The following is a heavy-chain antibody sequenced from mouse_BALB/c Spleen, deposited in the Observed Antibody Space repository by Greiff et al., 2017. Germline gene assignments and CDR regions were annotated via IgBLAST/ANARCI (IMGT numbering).Heavy chain of an antibody. D-gene: IGHD2-1*01. Sequence: VQLQQSGPGLVQPSQSLSITCTVSGFSLTSYGVHWVRQSPGKGLEWLGMIWGDGSTDYNSALKSRLSISKDNSKSQVFLKMNSLQTDDTARYYCARDGNYYFDYWGQGTTLTVSS. CDR1: GFSLTSYG. V-gene: IGHV2-4-1*01. CDR3: ARDGNYYFDY. CDR2: IWGDGST. J-gene: IGHJ2*01.